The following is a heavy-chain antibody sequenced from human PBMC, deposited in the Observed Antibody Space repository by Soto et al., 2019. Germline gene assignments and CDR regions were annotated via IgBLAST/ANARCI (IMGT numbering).Heavy chain of an antibody. CDR1: GFTFSSYS. CDR3: ARDRAIAVARRALIY. J-gene: IGHJ4*02. CDR2: ISSSSSTI. Sequence: PGGSLRLSCAASGFTFSSYSMNWVRQAPGKGLEWVSYISSSSSTICYADSVKGRFTISRDNAKNSLYLQMNSLRAEDTAVYYCARDRAIAVARRALIYWGQGTLVTVSS. D-gene: IGHD6-19*01. V-gene: IGHV3-48*01.